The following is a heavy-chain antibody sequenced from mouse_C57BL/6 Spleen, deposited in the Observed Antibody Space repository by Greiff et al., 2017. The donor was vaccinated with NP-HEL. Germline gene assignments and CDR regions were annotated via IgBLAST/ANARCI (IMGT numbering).Heavy chain of an antibody. D-gene: IGHD1-1*01. CDR2: INYDGSST. Sequence: EVQLVESEGGLVQPGSSMKLSCTASGFTFSDYYMAWVRQVPEKGLEWVANINYDGSSTYYLDSLKSRFIISRDNAKNILYLQMSSLKSEDTATYYCAREWGLLRYFDYWGQGTTLTVSS. J-gene: IGHJ2*01. V-gene: IGHV5-16*01. CDR1: GFTFSDYY. CDR3: AREWGLLRYFDY.